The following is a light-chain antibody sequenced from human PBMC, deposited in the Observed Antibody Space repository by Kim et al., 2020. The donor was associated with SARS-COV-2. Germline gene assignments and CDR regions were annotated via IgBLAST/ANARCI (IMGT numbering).Light chain of an antibody. J-gene: IGLJ2*01. Sequence: GTTVTNSCTRSSGSIDDNYVQWYQQRPGGGPTAVIYEDDQRPSGVSDRFSGSIDNSSNSASLTISGLRTEDEADYYCQSYNRDNVLFGGGTQLTVL. V-gene: IGLV6-57*03. CDR3: QSYNRDNVL. CDR1: SGSIDDNY. CDR2: EDD.